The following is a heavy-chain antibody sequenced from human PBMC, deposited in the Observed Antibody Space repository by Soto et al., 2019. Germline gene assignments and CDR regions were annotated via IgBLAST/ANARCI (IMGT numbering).Heavy chain of an antibody. D-gene: IGHD3-10*01. CDR2: IVVGSGNT. J-gene: IGHJ4*02. CDR1: GFTFTSSA. CDR3: ARIRTFYGSGTYYPNFDY. Sequence: ASVKVSCKASGFTFTSSAVQWVRQARGQRLEWIGWIVVGSGNTNYAQKFQERVTITRDMSTSTAYMELSSLRSEDTAVYYCARIRTFYGSGTYYPNFDYWGQGALVTVSS. V-gene: IGHV1-58*01.